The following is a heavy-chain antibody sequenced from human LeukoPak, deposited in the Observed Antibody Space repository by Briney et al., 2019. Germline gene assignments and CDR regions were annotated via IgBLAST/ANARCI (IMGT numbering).Heavy chain of an antibody. CDR3: AREESGGYFDY. D-gene: IGHD2-8*02. V-gene: IGHV1-46*01. CDR1: GYTFTGYY. CDR2: SNPSGVGT. J-gene: IGHJ4*02. Sequence: ASVKVSCKASGYTFTGYYMHWVRQAPGQGLEWMGVSNPSGVGTNYAQKFQDRVTMTRDTSTTTVYMELSSLRSEDTAVYYCAREESGGYFDYWGQGTLVTVSS.